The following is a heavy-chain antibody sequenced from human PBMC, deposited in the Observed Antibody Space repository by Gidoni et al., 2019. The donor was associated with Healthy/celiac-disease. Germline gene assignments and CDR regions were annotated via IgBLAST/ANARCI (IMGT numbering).Heavy chain of an antibody. CDR1: GFTFDDYA. CDR3: AKDIFSYNSSGYYAAFDI. D-gene: IGHD3-22*01. Sequence: EVQLVESGGGLVQPGRSLRLSCAASGFTFDDYAMHWVRQAPGKGLEWVSGISWNSGSIGYAASVKGRFTISRDNAKNSLYLQMNSLRAEDTALYYCAKDIFSYNSSGYYAAFDIWGQETMVTVSS. V-gene: IGHV3-9*01. CDR2: ISWNSGSI. J-gene: IGHJ3*02.